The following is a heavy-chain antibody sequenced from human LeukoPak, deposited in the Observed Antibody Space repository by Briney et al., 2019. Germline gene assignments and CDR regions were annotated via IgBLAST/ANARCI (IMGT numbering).Heavy chain of an antibody. Sequence: ASVKVSCRTSGYTFTNYGVSWVRQAPGQGLEWMGWISAYNGNTDYAQRLQGRVTMTTDTSTSTAYMELRSLRSDDTAVYYCAREREQQLVYNWFDPWGQGTLVTVSS. D-gene: IGHD6-13*01. CDR1: GYTFTNYG. V-gene: IGHV1-18*01. CDR3: AREREQQLVYNWFDP. J-gene: IGHJ5*02. CDR2: ISAYNGNT.